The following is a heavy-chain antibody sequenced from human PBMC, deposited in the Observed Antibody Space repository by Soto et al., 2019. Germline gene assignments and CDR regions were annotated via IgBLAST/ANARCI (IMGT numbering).Heavy chain of an antibody. V-gene: IGHV3-23*01. J-gene: IGHJ6*02. Sequence: GGSLRLSCAASGFTFSSYAMSWVRQAPGKGLEWVSAISGSGGSTYYADSVKGRFTISRDNSKNTLYLQMNSLRDEDMAVYYCARDGYCVSSSCSSLPDVWGQGTTVTVSS. CDR2: ISGSGGST. D-gene: IGHD2-2*03. CDR3: ARDGYCVSSSCSSLPDV. CDR1: GFTFSSYA.